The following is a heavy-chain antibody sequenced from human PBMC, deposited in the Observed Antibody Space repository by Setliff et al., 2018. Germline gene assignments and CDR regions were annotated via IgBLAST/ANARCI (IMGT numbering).Heavy chain of an antibody. CDR2: IYYSGST. Sequence: PSETLSLTCAVYGGSFSGYYWSWIRQPPGKGLEWIGSIYYSGSTYYNPSLKSRVTISVDPSKNQFSLKLSSVTAADTAVYYCARVPSYGSGSYYYYYYGMDVWGQGTTVTVSS. CDR1: GGSFSGYY. CDR3: ARVPSYGSGSYYYYYYGMDV. J-gene: IGHJ6*02. V-gene: IGHV4-34*01. D-gene: IGHD3-10*01.